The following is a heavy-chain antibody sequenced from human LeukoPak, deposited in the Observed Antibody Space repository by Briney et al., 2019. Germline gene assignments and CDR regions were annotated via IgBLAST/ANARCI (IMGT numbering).Heavy chain of an antibody. J-gene: IGHJ5*02. CDR3: ARGRRYNWNYWGNNWFDP. CDR2: IYYSGST. V-gene: IGHV4-39*01. D-gene: IGHD1-7*01. Sequence: SETLSLTCTVSGGSISSSSYYWGWIRQPPGKGLEWIGSIYYSGSTYYNPSLKSRVTISVDTSKNQFSLKLSSVTAADTAVYYCARGRRYNWNYWGNNWFDPWGQGTLVTVSS. CDR1: GGSISSSSYY.